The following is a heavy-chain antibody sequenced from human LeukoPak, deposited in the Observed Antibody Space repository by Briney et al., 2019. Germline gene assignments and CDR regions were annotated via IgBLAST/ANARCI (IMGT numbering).Heavy chain of an antibody. D-gene: IGHD1-1*01. J-gene: IGHJ4*02. CDR2: ISSSSSNI. V-gene: IGHV3-48*04. Sequence: PGGSLRLSCTTSGFTSSRYSMNWVRQAPGKGLEWISYISSSSSNIQYADSVKGRFTISRDNARNSLYLQMNNLRAEDTAVYHRARGDGDDNWLIDYWGQGTLVTVSS. CDR1: GFTSSRYS. CDR3: ARGDGDDNWLIDY.